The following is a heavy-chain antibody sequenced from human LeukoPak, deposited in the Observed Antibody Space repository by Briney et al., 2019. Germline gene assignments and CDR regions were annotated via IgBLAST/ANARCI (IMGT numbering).Heavy chain of an antibody. CDR1: GYTFTGYY. V-gene: IGHV1-2*02. CDR2: INPNSGGT. D-gene: IGHD5-18*01. CDR3: ASFGYSYGYAGKDY. Sequence: ASVKLSCKASGYTFTGYYMHWVRQAPGQGLEWMGWINPNSGGTNYAQKFQGRVTMTRDTSISTAYMELSRLRSDDTAVYYCASFGYSYGYAGKDYWGQGTLVTVSS. J-gene: IGHJ4*02.